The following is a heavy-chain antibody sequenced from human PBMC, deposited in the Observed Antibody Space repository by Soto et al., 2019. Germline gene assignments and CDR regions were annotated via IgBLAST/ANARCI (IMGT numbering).Heavy chain of an antibody. Sequence: GASVKVSCKASGYTFTGYYFHWVRQAPVRLLEWMVWINPNSGATNYAENLQGRVTLTRDTSISTAYMELTRLTSEDTAVYYCAKSIIRFLEWSSPFDPWGQGTMVTLSS. J-gene: IGHJ5*02. CDR1: GYTFTGYY. CDR3: AKSIIRFLEWSSPFDP. D-gene: IGHD3-3*01. CDR2: INPNSGAT. V-gene: IGHV1-2*02.